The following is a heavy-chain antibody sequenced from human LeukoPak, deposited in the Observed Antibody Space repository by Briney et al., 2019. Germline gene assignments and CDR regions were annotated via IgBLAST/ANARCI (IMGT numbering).Heavy chain of an antibody. CDR3: ARGTANWFDP. CDR1: GGSFSGYY. D-gene: IGHD2-21*02. Sequence: SETLSLTCAVYGGSFSGYYWSWIRQPPGKGLEWIGEINHSGSTNYNPSLKSRVTISVDTSKNRFSLKLSSVTAADTAVYYCARGTANWFDPWGQGTLVTVSS. J-gene: IGHJ5*02. CDR2: INHSGST. V-gene: IGHV4-34*01.